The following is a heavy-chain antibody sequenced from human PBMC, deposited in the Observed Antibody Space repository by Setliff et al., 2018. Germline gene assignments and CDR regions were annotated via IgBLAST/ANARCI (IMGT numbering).Heavy chain of an antibody. CDR2: VYYSGTT. Sequence: PSETLSLTCDVSGYSITSGHYWGWIRQPPGKGLEWIGSVYYSGTTYYNPSLKSRLTMSVDTSKNQFTLKVISVTAADTAVYYCARLSCSSNSCPFDFWVQGTLVTVS. D-gene: IGHD2-2*01. CDR3: ARLSCSSNSCPFDF. CDR1: GYSITSGHY. V-gene: IGHV4-38-2*01. J-gene: IGHJ4*02.